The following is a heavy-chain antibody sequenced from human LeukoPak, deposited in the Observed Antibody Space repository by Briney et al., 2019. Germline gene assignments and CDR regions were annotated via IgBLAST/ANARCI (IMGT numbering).Heavy chain of an antibody. Sequence: GGSLRLSCAASRFTFSNYALSWVRQAPGKGLEWVSAISGSSGSTYYTDSVKGRFTISRDNSKNTLYLQMNNLRVDDTAVYYCALARGYSFGAFDHWGQGTLVTVSS. J-gene: IGHJ4*02. CDR3: ALARGYSFGAFDH. D-gene: IGHD5-18*01. CDR2: ISGSSGST. V-gene: IGHV3-23*01. CDR1: RFTFSNYA.